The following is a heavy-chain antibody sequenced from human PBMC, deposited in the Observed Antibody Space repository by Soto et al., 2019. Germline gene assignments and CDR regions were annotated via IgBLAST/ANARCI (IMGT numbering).Heavy chain of an antibody. D-gene: IGHD6-19*01. CDR1: GYTFTSYG. J-gene: IGHJ6*02. V-gene: IGHV1-18*01. CDR2: ISAYNGNT. CDR3: AREIGSGWSYYYYCYGMDV. Sequence: ASVKVSCKASGYTFTSYGISWVRQAPGQGLEWMGWISAYNGNTNYAQKLQGRVTMTTDTSTSTAYMELRSLRSDDTAVYYCAREIGSGWSYYYYCYGMDVWGQGTTVTVSS.